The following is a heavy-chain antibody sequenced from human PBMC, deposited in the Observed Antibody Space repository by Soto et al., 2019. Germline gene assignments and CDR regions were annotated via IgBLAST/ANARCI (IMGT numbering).Heavy chain of an antibody. Sequence: SETLSLTCGVSGYSIRSGYYWGWIRQPPGKGLEWIGSIYHSGSTHYNPSLKSRVTISVDTSKNQFFLRLTSVTAADTAVYYCARNITGALFDRWGQGALVTVSS. J-gene: IGHJ4*02. V-gene: IGHV4-38-2*01. CDR1: GYSIRSGYY. CDR2: IYHSGST. D-gene: IGHD1-20*01. CDR3: ARNITGALFDR.